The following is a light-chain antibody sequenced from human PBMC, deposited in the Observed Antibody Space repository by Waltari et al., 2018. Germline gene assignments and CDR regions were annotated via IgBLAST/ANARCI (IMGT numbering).Light chain of an antibody. V-gene: IGLV1-47*02. CDR2: SNT. Sequence: QSVLTQPPSASGTPGQRVTIPCSGSSSKIGSNYVYWYQQLPGTAPKLLIYSNTQRPSGVPDRFSGSKSGTSASLAISGLRSEDEADYYCAAWDDSLSGVVFGGGTKLTVL. J-gene: IGLJ2*01. CDR3: AAWDDSLSGVV. CDR1: SSKIGSNY.